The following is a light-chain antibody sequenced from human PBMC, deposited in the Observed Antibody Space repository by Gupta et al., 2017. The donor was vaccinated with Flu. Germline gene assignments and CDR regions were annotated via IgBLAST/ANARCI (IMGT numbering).Light chain of an antibody. CDR1: SSDLGSYNL. V-gene: IGLV2-23*02. J-gene: IGLJ1*01. CDR3: CSHSGTKYRFV. CDR2: EVS. Sequence: QSALTQPASVSASPGQSITISCTGTSSDLGSYNLVSWYRQFPGDAPNLLIFEVSERPSGVSDRFSGSKSGTTASLTITWLQAEDEADYYCCSHSGTKYRFVFGTGTKLTVL.